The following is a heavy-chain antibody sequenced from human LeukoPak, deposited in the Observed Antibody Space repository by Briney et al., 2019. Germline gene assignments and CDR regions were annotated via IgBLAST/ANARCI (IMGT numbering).Heavy chain of an antibody. D-gene: IGHD1-1*01. V-gene: IGHV4-59*01. J-gene: IGHJ4*02. CDR2: IYYSGST. CDR1: GGSISSYY. CDR3: ARDLVPGE. Sequence: PSETLSLTCTVSGGSISSYYWSWIRQPPGKGLEWIGYIYYSGSTNYNPSLESRVTISVDTSKNQFSLKLSSVTAADTAVYYCARDLVPGEWGQGTLVTVSS.